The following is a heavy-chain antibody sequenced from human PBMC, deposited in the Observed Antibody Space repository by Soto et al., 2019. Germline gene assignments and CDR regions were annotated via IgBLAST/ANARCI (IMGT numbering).Heavy chain of an antibody. CDR1: GGTFSSYA. CDR3: ARRGYQLPQTGYYYYGMDV. D-gene: IGHD2-2*01. J-gene: IGHJ6*02. Sequence: QVQLVQSGAEVKKPGSSVKVSCKASGGTFSSYAISWVRQAPGQGLEWMGGIIPIFGTANYAQKFQGRVTITADESTSTAYMELSSLISEDTAVYYCARRGYQLPQTGYYYYGMDVWGQGTTVTVSS. V-gene: IGHV1-69*01. CDR2: IIPIFGTA.